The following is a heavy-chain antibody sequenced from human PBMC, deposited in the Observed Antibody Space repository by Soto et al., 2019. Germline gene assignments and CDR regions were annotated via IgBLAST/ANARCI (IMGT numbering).Heavy chain of an antibody. Sequence: SETLSLTCAVNGGSFTGYYGAWIRQSPGKGLEWIGEISHSGTTIYNPSLKSRVTISIDTSKNQFSLKLTSMTAADTGVYYCARHILVNKDAFDIWGQGTMVTVSS. CDR1: GGSFTGYY. CDR3: ARHILVNKDAFDI. J-gene: IGHJ3*02. V-gene: IGHV4-34*01. CDR2: ISHSGTT. D-gene: IGHD2-21*01.